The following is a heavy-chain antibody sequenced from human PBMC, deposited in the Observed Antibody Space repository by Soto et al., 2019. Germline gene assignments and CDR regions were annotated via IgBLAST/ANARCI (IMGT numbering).Heavy chain of an antibody. J-gene: IGHJ4*02. Sequence: QVQLVESGGGVVQPGRSLRLSCAASGFTFSSYGMHWVRQAPGKGLEWVAVISYDGSNKYYADSVKGRVTISRDNCKNTLYLQMNSLRAEDTAVYYCAKSLKIAAQDYWGQGTLVTVSS. CDR1: GFTFSSYG. CDR3: AKSLKIAAQDY. D-gene: IGHD6-6*01. V-gene: IGHV3-30*18. CDR2: ISYDGSNK.